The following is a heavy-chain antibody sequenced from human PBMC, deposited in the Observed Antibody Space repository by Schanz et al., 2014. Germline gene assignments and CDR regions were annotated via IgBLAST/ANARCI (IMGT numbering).Heavy chain of an antibody. V-gene: IGHV3-11*01. Sequence: QVLLVESGGGLVKPGGSLRLSCSASGFTFSDSFMSWIRQTPGKGLEWLSYISSSGNIIHYADSVKGRFTISRDNAKNSLYLQMTGLRAEDTAVDYCAAHETLSTTACYPSWGQGTLVAVSS. CDR2: ISSSGNII. CDR1: GFTFSDSF. D-gene: IGHD2-2*01. J-gene: IGHJ4*02. CDR3: AAHETLSTTACYPS.